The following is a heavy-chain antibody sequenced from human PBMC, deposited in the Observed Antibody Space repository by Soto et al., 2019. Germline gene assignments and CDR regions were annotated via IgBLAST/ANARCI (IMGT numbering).Heavy chain of an antibody. CDR1: GGPIFSNY. Sequence: QVQLQESGPRLVKPSDTLSLTCNVTGGPIFSNYWGWVRQPPGKGLEWIGYSYYSGTTKYSPSPRSRVTILLDMSKDQCSLTLNSVTAPDTAVYYCASGHGYGGRAFDIMGQGSMVTVSS. J-gene: IGHJ3*02. D-gene: IGHD1-26*01. CDR3: ASGHGYGGRAFDI. CDR2: SYYSGTT. V-gene: IGHV4-59*01.